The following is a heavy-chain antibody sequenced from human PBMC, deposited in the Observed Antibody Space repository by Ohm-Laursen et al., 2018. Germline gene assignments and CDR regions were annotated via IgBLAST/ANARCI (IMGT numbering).Heavy chain of an antibody. CDR2: INYSGNT. V-gene: IGHV4-59*08. Sequence: SETLSLTCTVSGGAISNYYWSWIRQPPGKGLEWIGHINYSGNTNYNPSLKSRVTISVDTSKNQFSLELDSVTVADTAVFYCARRGSGGRSFDYWGQGSLVTVSS. CDR3: ARRGSGGRSFDY. J-gene: IGHJ4*02. CDR1: GGAISNYY. D-gene: IGHD2-15*01.